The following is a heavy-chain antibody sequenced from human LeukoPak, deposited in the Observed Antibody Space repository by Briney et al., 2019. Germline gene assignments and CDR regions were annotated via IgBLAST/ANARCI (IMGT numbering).Heavy chain of an antibody. CDR1: GGSISSSSYY. CDR2: IYYSGST. V-gene: IGHV4-39*07. Sequence: SETLSLTCTVSGGSISSSSYYWGWIRQPPGRGLEWIGIIYYSGSTYYNPSLKSRVTISVDTSKNQFSLKLSSVTPEDTAVYYCAAGNNWFDPWGQGTLVTVSS. D-gene: IGHD3-10*01. CDR3: AAGNNWFDP. J-gene: IGHJ5*02.